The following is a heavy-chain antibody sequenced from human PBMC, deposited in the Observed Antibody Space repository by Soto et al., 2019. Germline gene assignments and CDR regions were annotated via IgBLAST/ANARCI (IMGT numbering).Heavy chain of an antibody. V-gene: IGHV3-30*03. CDR1: GFSFRSYG. CDR2: ISYDGSNK. Sequence: QVQLVESGGGVVQPGRSLRLSCAASGFSFRSYGMHWVRQAPGKGLEWVAVISYDGSNKYYADSVKGRFTISRDNSKNTLYLQMNSLRAEDTAVYYCSPGSYGSGWYFDYWGQGTLVTVSS. J-gene: IGHJ4*02. CDR3: SPGSYGSGWYFDY. D-gene: IGHD6-19*01.